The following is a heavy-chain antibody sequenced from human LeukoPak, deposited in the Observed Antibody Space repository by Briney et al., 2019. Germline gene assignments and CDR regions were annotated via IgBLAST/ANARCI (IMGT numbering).Heavy chain of an antibody. Sequence: PSETLSLTCTVSGGSISSSDYYWGWIRQPPGKGVGWIGTISYSGSTYYNPSLQSRVTISVDTSKNQFSLELSSVTAADTAVYYCARGSRRLADFHYWGQGTLVAVSS. CDR1: GGSISSSDYY. J-gene: IGHJ4*02. D-gene: IGHD1-26*01. CDR2: ISYSGST. CDR3: ARGSRRLADFHY. V-gene: IGHV4-39*01.